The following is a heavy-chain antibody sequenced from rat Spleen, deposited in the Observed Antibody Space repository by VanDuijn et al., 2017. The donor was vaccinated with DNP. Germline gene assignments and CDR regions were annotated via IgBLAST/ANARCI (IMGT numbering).Heavy chain of an antibody. CDR1: GFTFGNSY. CDR2: ISYEGSST. D-gene: IGHD1-1*01. J-gene: IGHJ1*01. V-gene: IGHV5-22*01. Sequence: EVQLVESGGGLVQPGGSLTLSCAASGFTFGNSYMAWVRQAPTKGLEWVAAISYEGSSTYYGDSVKGRFTISRDNAKGTLYLQMNSLRSEDTATYYCARGVYYYSATYWYFDFWGPGTMVTVSS. CDR3: ARGVYYYSATYWYFDF.